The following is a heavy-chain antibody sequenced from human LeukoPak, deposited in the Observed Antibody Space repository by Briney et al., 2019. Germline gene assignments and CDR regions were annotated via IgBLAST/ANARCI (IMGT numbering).Heavy chain of an antibody. J-gene: IGHJ3*02. CDR3: ARGLWGSAAFDI. CDR2: SHHGGST. V-gene: IGHV4-30-4*01. D-gene: IGHD7-27*01. Sequence: SETLSLTCSVSGDSISSGDYYWTWIRQPPGKGLEWIAFSHHGGSTYFNPSLKGRVFISLDTSNNQVSLKLTSVTATDTAVYYCARGLWGSAAFDIWGLGTLVTVSS. CDR1: GDSISSGDYY.